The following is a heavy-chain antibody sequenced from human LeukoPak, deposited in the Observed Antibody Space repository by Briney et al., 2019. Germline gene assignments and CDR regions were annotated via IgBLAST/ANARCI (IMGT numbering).Heavy chain of an antibody. Sequence: SLTCVVCGGWVIDQLWMWMGQPAGRGLEGLGGSNLGGRTNFHPTLRSRPTTSPHTSKSQFSLKLTSVSAADTAVYYCATAVTVRGVLRQTFGFNDYYYMDVWGKGTAVTASS. CDR1: GGWVIDQL. D-gene: IGHD3-10*01. CDR2: SNLGGRT. CDR3: ATAVTVRGVLRQTFGFNDYYYMDV. J-gene: IGHJ6*03. V-gene: IGHV4-34*01.